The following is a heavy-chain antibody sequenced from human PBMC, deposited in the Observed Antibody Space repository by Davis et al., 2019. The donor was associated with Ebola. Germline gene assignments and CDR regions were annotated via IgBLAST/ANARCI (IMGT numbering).Heavy chain of an antibody. CDR3: ASLRRTITGMDDAFDM. CDR2: IYTGDSDT. Sequence: GESLKISCKGSGYIFADQWIGWVRQMPGKGLEWMGIIYTGDSDTRYSPSFRGQVTISADKSIKTAFLQWGSLKASDTALYYCASLRRTITGMDDAFDMWGQGTMVTVSS. D-gene: IGHD2-8*02. J-gene: IGHJ3*02. V-gene: IGHV5-51*01. CDR1: GYIFADQW.